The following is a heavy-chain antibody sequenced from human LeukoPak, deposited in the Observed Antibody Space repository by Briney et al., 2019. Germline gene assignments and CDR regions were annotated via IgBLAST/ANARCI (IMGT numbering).Heavy chain of an antibody. Sequence: SETLSLTCTVSGGSISSYYWSWIRQPPGKGPEWIGYIYYSGSTNYNPSLKSRVTISVDTSKNQFSLKLSSVTAADTAVYYCARGSSTSCWAFGYWGQGTLVTVSS. J-gene: IGHJ4*02. CDR2: IYYSGST. V-gene: IGHV4-59*01. CDR1: GGSISSYY. D-gene: IGHD2-2*01. CDR3: ARGSSTSCWAFGY.